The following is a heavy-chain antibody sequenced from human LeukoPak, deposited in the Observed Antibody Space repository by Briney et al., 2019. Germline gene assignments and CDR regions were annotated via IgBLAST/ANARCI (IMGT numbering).Heavy chain of an antibody. V-gene: IGHV3-21*01. D-gene: IGHD3-16*01. CDR3: ARDSLGGDLGWDN. CDR2: ISSSSSYI. CDR1: GFTFSSYS. Sequence: GGSLRLSCAASGFTFSSYSMNWVRQAPGKGLEWVSSISSSSSYIYYADSVKGRFTISRDNAKNSLYLQMNSLRAEDTAVYYCARDSLGGDLGWDNWGQGTLVTVSS. J-gene: IGHJ4*02.